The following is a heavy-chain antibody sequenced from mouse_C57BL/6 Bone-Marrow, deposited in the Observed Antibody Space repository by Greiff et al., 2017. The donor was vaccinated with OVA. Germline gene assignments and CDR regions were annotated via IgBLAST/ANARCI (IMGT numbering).Heavy chain of an antibody. Sequence: QVQLQQSGAELARPGASVKLSCKASGYTFTSYGISWVKQRPGQGLEWIGEIYPRSGNTYYNEKFKGKATLTADKSSSTAYMQLRSLTSEDSAVYFCARSAYEGNCGFAYWGQGTPVTVSA. D-gene: IGHD2-3*01. J-gene: IGHJ3*01. CDR1: GYTFTSYG. V-gene: IGHV1-81*01. CDR3: ARSAYEGNCGFAY. CDR2: IYPRSGNT.